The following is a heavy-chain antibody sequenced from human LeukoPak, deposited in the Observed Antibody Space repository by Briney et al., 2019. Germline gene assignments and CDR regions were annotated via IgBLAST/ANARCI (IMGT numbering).Heavy chain of an antibody. D-gene: IGHD1-26*01. CDR3: ARGWELLSLNY. CDR2: IYYSGST. Sequence: SETLSLTCTVSGGSISSNNYNWGWIRQPPGKGLEWIGNIYYSGSTYYNPSLKSRVTISVDTSKNQFSLKLSSVTAADTAVYYCARGWELLSLNYWGQGTLVTVSS. J-gene: IGHJ4*02. V-gene: IGHV4-39*01. CDR1: GGSISSNNYN.